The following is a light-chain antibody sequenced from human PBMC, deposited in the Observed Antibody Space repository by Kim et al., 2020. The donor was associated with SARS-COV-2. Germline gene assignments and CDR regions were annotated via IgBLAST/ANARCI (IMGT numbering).Light chain of an antibody. CDR3: QSYDSSHVI. CDR1: SYNIGIPYD. CDR2: GNT. V-gene: IGLV1-40*01. J-gene: IGLJ2*01. Sequence: ERRVTIPCTGTSYNIGIPYDVPCHRQLPRTSPNPLIYGNTNRPSGVPDRFSVSTSGTSVSLAITGLQAEDEADYYCQSYDSSHVIFGGGTQLTVL.